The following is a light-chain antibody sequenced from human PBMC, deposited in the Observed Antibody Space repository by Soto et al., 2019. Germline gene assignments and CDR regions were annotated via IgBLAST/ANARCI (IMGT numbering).Light chain of an antibody. Sequence: QSVLAQPPSLSGAPGQRVTLSCTGSGSNIGAGYNVHWYQQLPGAAPKLLICSNTNRPSGVPDRFSGSKSGPSASLAITGLQAEDEADYYCQSFDSSLSGYVFGTGTKVTVL. CDR2: SNT. V-gene: IGLV1-40*01. CDR3: QSFDSSLSGYV. CDR1: GSNIGAGYN. J-gene: IGLJ1*01.